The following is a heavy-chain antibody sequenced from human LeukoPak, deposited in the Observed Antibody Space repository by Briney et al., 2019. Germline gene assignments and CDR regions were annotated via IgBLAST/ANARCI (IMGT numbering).Heavy chain of an antibody. CDR2: ISGSGGST. CDR3: AKEIPIYYDSSGYYSRPFDY. V-gene: IGHV3-23*01. J-gene: IGHJ4*02. Sequence: PGGSLRLSCAASGFTFISYAMSWVRQAPGKGLEGVSAISGSGGSTYYADSVKGRVTISRDNSKNTLYRQMNSLRAEDTAVYYCAKEIPIYYDSSGYYSRPFDYWGQGTLVTVSS. CDR1: GFTFISYA. D-gene: IGHD3-22*01.